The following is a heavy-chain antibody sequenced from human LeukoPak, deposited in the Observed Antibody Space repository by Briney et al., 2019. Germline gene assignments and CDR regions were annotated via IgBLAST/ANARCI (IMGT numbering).Heavy chain of an antibody. CDR3: ARDSEGDSGWFDP. CDR1: GGSINSYY. Sequence: PSETLSLTCTVSGGSINSYYWSWIRQPPGKGLEWIGYIYYSGSTNYNPSLKSRVTISVDTSKNQFSLKLSSVTAADTAVYYCARDSEGDSGWFDPWGQGTLVTVSS. J-gene: IGHJ5*02. CDR2: IYYSGST. D-gene: IGHD4/OR15-4a*01. V-gene: IGHV4-59*01.